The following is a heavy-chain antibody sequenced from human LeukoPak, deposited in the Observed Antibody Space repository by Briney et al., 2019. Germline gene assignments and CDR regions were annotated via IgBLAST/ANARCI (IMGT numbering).Heavy chain of an antibody. V-gene: IGHV3-48*02. CDR3: ARDQSGYPYYFDY. D-gene: IGHD3-9*01. CDR2: ISSSSSTT. Sequence: GGSLRLSCAASGFTFSSYSMNWVRQAPGKGLEWVSYISSSSSTTYYADSVKGRFTISRDSAKNSLYLQMNSLRDEDTAVYYCARDQSGYPYYFDYWGQGTLVTVSS. CDR1: GFTFSSYS. J-gene: IGHJ4*02.